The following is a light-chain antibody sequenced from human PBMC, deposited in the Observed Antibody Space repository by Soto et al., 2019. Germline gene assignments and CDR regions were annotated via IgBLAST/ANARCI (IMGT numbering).Light chain of an antibody. CDR1: QSVSTF. CDR2: GAS. V-gene: IGKV3-20*01. J-gene: IGKJ5*01. Sequence: SHSPATLCLSNEARAALSCRASQSVSTFLAWYQQKPGQAPRLLIYGASSRATGIPDRFSGSGSGTDFTLTISRLEPEDFAVYYCQQYGSSPPDTFGQGTRLEIK. CDR3: QQYGSSPPDT.